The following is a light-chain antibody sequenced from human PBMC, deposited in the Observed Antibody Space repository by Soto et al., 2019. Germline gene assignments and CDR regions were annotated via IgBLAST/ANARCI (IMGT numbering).Light chain of an antibody. V-gene: IGLV2-14*01. CDR1: SSDVGGYNY. Sequence: QSALTQPASVSGSPGQSITISCTGTSSDVGGYNYVSWYQQHPGKAPKLMIYEVSNRPSGVSNRFSGSKSRNTASLTISGLQAEDEADYYRSSYTSSSSVVFGGGTKLTVL. CDR2: EVS. CDR3: SSYTSSSSVV. J-gene: IGLJ2*01.